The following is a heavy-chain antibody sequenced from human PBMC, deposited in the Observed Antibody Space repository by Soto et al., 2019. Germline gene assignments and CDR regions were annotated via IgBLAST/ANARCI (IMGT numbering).Heavy chain of an antibody. CDR3: ARQKGSGTNWYINY. CDR2: INHSGST. J-gene: IGHJ4*02. D-gene: IGHD1-7*01. CDR1: GGSFSGYY. V-gene: IGHV4-34*01. Sequence: SETLSLTCAVYGGSFSGYYWSWIRQPPGKGLEWIGEINHSGSTNYSPSLKSRVTISVDTSKNQFSLKLSSVTAADTAVYYCARQKGSGTNWYINYWGQGTLVTVSS.